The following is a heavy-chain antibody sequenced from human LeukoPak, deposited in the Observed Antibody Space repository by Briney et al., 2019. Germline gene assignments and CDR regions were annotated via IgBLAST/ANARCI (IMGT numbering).Heavy chain of an antibody. J-gene: IGHJ4*02. V-gene: IGHV3-7*04. CDR1: GFTFSSYW. D-gene: IGHD3-9*01. CDR3: ARDQGRDILTGYFHDY. CDR2: IKQDGSEK. Sequence: PGGSLRLSCAASGFTFSSYWMSWVRQAPGKGLEWVANIKQDGSEKYYVDSVKGRFTISRDNAKNSLYLQMNSLRAEDTAVYYCARDQGRDILTGYFHDYWGQGTLVTVSS.